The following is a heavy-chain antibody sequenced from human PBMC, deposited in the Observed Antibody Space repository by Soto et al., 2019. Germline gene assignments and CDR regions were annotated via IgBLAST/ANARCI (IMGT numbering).Heavy chain of an antibody. CDR3: AGGVLRLGYCSGGSCYIFNY. CDR1: GYTFTSYD. CDR2: MNPNSGNT. Sequence: ASVKVSCKASGYTFTSYDINWVRQATGQGLEWMGWMNPNSGNTGYARKFQGRVTMTRNTSISTAYMELSSLRSEDTAVYYCAGGVLRLGYCSGGSCYIFNYWGQGTLVTVSS. J-gene: IGHJ4*02. D-gene: IGHD2-15*01. V-gene: IGHV1-8*01.